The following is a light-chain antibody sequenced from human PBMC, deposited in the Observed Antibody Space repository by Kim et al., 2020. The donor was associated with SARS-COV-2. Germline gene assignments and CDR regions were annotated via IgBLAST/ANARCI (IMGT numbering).Light chain of an antibody. CDR3: QAWDSSTHNYV. CDR2: QDN. Sequence: PGPTASITCSGNKLGDKYVSWYQQKPGPAPVVVIYQDNQRPSGIPERFSGSNSGNTATLTISGTQAMDEADYYCQAWDSSTHNYVFGAGTKVTVL. CDR1: KLGDKY. V-gene: IGLV3-1*01. J-gene: IGLJ1*01.